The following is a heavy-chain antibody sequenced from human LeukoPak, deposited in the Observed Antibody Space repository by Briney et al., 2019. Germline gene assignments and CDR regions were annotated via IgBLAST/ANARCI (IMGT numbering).Heavy chain of an antibody. Sequence: GGSLRLSCAASGFTFSTYTMTWVRQAPGKGLEWVSYIGGSSSTTYYADSMKGRFTISRDNAKNSLYLQMNSLRAEDTAVYFCARVGIAYYYDSSGYYTDFWGQGTLVTVSS. CDR1: GFTFSTYT. V-gene: IGHV3-48*04. J-gene: IGHJ4*02. CDR2: IGGSSSTT. CDR3: ARVGIAYYYDSSGYYTDF. D-gene: IGHD3-22*01.